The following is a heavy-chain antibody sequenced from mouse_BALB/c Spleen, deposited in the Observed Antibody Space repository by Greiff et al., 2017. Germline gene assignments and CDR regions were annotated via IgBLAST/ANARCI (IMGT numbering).Heavy chain of an antibody. V-gene: IGHV5-4*02. CDR1: GFTFSDYY. D-gene: IGHD2-14*01. Sequence: EVKLMESGGGLVKPGGSLKLSCAASGFTFSDYYMYWVRQTPEKRLEWVATISDGGSYTYYPDSVKGRFTISRDNAKNNLYLQMSSLKSEDTAMYYCARARYGDYYAMDYWGQGTSVTVSS. CDR3: ARARYGDYYAMDY. CDR2: ISDGGSYT. J-gene: IGHJ4*01.